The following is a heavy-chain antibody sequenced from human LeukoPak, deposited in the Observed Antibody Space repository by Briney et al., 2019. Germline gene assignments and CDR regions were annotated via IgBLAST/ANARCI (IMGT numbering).Heavy chain of an antibody. J-gene: IGHJ4*02. CDR1: GFTFSSYS. Sequence: KPGGSLRLSCAVSGFTFSSYSMNWVRQAPGKGLEWVSSISSSSSNIYYADSVKGRFTISRDNAKNSLYLQMNSLRAEDTAVYYCARDRAFITSWDFDYWGQGTLVTVSS. V-gene: IGHV3-21*01. CDR2: ISSSSSNI. CDR3: ARDRAFITSWDFDY. D-gene: IGHD2-2*01.